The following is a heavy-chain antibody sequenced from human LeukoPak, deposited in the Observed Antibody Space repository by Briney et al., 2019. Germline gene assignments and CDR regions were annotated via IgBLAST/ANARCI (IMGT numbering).Heavy chain of an antibody. CDR3: ANGASVKMATIPPRPLDY. J-gene: IGHJ4*02. D-gene: IGHD5-24*01. V-gene: IGHV3-30*02. CDR1: GFAFSSYG. Sequence: PGGSLRLSCAASGFAFSSYGMHWVRQAPGKGLEWVAFIRYDGSNKYYADSVKGRFTISRDNSKNTLYLQMNSLRAEDTAVYYCANGASVKMATIPPRPLDYWGQGTLVTVSS. CDR2: IRYDGSNK.